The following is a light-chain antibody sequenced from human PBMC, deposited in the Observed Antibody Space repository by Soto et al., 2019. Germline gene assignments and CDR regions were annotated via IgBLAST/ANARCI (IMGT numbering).Light chain of an antibody. CDR2: DAS. J-gene: IGKJ1*01. V-gene: IGKV1-5*01. CDR3: EQYDSYWT. Sequence: IQMTQSPYTLAASVGDRVTITCRASQSIRNFLAWYQQKPGKAPNVLIYDASSLGSGVPSRFSGTGSGTVFTLTISSLQPDDFATYYCEQYDSYWTFGPGTKVDIK. CDR1: QSIRNF.